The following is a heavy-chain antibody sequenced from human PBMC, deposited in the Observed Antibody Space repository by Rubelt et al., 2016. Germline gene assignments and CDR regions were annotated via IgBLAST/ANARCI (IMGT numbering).Heavy chain of an antibody. CDR3: ARDPIPGAYILTGLGGY. CDR2: YSGGST. Sequence: YSGGSTYYADSVKGRFTISRDNSKNTLYLQMNSLRAEDTAVYYCARDPIPGAYILTGLGGYWGQGTLVTVSS. J-gene: IGHJ4*02. D-gene: IGHD3-9*01. V-gene: IGHV3-66*01.